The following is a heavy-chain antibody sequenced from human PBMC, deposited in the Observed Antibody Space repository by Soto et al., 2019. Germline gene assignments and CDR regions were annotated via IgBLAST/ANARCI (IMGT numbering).Heavy chain of an antibody. V-gene: IGHV3-7*01. CDR2: INRDGSER. Sequence: GRSLRHTFAPHGSPLISCWMGWVRQSRGKGLEWVANINRDGSERYYVDSVKGGFTISSDNAKNSVYLQMNSLRAEDSAVYYCARDPIRGDGYVFDSWGQGALVTVS. D-gene: IGHD5-12*01. CDR3: ARDPIRGDGYVFDS. J-gene: IGHJ5*01. CDR1: GSPLISCW.